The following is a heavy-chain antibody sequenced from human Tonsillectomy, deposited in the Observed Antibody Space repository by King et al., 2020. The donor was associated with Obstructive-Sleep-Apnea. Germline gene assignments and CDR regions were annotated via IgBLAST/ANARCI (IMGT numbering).Heavy chain of an antibody. CDR1: GYSISSGYY. J-gene: IGHJ5*02. CDR2: IYHSGST. Sequence: QLQLQESGPGLVKPSETLSLTCTVSGYSISSGYYCGWIRQPPGKGLEWIGSIYHSGSTYYNPSLKSRGTITVDTSKNQFSLKLSSVTAADTAVYYCAREGNWFDPWGQGTLVTVSS. V-gene: IGHV4-38-2*02. CDR3: AREGNWFDP.